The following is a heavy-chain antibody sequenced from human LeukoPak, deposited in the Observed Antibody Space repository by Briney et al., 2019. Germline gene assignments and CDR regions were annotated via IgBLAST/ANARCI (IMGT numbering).Heavy chain of an antibody. Sequence: PSETLSLTCTVSDGSISSGDYYWSWIRQPPGKGLEWIGYIYYSGSTYYNPSLKSRVTISVDTSKNQFSLKLSSVTAADTAVYYCARTPRVYGSGIKGFDYWGQGTLVTVSS. CDR1: DGSISSGDYY. CDR3: ARTPRVYGSGIKGFDY. D-gene: IGHD3-10*01. V-gene: IGHV4-30-4*08. CDR2: IYYSGST. J-gene: IGHJ4*02.